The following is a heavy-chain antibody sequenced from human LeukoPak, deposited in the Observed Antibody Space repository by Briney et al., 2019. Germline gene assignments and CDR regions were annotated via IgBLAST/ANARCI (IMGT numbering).Heavy chain of an antibody. CDR2: IYHSGST. Sequence: SETLSLTCAVSGYSISSGYYWGWIRQPPGKGLEWIGSIYHSGSTYYNPSLKGRVTISVDTSKNQFSLKLSSVTAADTAVYYCARTTVNIAAAGTNYNWFDPWGQGTLVTVSS. CDR1: GYSISSGYY. J-gene: IGHJ5*02. V-gene: IGHV4-38-2*01. CDR3: ARTTVNIAAAGTNYNWFDP. D-gene: IGHD6-13*01.